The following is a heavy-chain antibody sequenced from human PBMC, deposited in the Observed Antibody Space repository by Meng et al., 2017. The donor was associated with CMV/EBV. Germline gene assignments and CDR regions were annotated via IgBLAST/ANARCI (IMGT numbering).Heavy chain of an antibody. V-gene: IGHV4-4*02. CDR2: IYHGGKT. CDR1: GYSITNDNW. CDR3: ARVGTYSGTYPTGYFDS. J-gene: IGHJ4*02. D-gene: IGHD1-26*01. Sequence: SETLSLTCAVSGYSITNDNWWSCVRQPPGKGLEWIGEIYHGGKTNYNPSLTSRLTISVDRSKNQFSLKLSSVTAADTAVYYCARVGTYSGTYPTGYFDSWGQGTLVTVSS.